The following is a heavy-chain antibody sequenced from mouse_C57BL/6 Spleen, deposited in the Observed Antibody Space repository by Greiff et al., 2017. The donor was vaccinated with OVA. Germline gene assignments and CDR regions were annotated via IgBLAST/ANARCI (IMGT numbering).Heavy chain of an antibody. Sequence: EVKLEESGGGLVQPGGSMKLSCVASGFTFSNYWMNWVRQSPEKGLEWVAQIRLKSDNYATHYAESVKGRFTISRDDSKSSVYLQMNNLRAEDTGIYYCTSYYYGSSPDYWGQGTTLTVSS. J-gene: IGHJ2*01. CDR2: IRLKSDNYAT. CDR1: GFTFSNYW. D-gene: IGHD1-1*01. CDR3: TSYYYGSSPDY. V-gene: IGHV6-3*01.